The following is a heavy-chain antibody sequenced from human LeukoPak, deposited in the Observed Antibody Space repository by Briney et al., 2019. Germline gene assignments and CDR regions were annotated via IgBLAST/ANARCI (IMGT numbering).Heavy chain of an antibody. J-gene: IGHJ6*03. CDR3: ASENYYGSGSYNMDV. D-gene: IGHD3-10*01. V-gene: IGHV1-69*13. CDR2: IIPIFGTA. CDR1: GGTFSSYA. Sequence: GASVKVSCKASGGTFSSYAISWVRQAPGQGLEWMGGIIPIFGTANYAQKFQGRVTITADESTSTAYMELSSLRSEDTAVYYCASENYYGSGSYNMDVWGKGTTVTISS.